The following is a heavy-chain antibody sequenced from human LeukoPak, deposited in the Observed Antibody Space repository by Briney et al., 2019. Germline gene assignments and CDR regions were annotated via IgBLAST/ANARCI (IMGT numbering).Heavy chain of an antibody. Sequence: GGSLRLSCVASGFTFDDYTMYWVRQVPGKGLEWVSAISSSGGSPYYADSVNGRFTISRDNSKNTLYLQMNSLRAEDTALYYCAKDQALSLSSSRALDYWGQGTLVTVSS. V-gene: IGHV3-23*01. CDR2: ISSSGGSP. D-gene: IGHD2-2*01. CDR3: AKDQALSLSSSRALDY. CDR1: GFTFDDYT. J-gene: IGHJ4*02.